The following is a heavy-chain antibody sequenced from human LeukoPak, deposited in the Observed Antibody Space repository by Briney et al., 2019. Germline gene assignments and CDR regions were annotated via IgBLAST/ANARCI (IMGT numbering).Heavy chain of an antibody. D-gene: IGHD3-10*01. CDR3: ARGRGFYYGSGSYFRGSNWFDP. CDR2: VYYSGST. CDR1: GGSIRRGAYY. V-gene: IGHV4-31*03. Sequence: SETLSLTCTVSGGSIRRGAYYWSWIRQHPGKGLEWIGYVYYSGSTHYNPSLKSRVTISVDTSKNQFSLKLSSVTAADTAVYYCARGRGFYYGSGSYFRGSNWFDPWGQGTLVTVSS. J-gene: IGHJ5*02.